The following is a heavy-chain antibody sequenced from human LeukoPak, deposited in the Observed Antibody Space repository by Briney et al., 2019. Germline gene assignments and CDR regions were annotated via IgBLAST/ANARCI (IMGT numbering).Heavy chain of an antibody. V-gene: IGHV3-23*01. CDR3: AKVKWEGFIGFAFDI. CDR2: ISGSGGST. J-gene: IGHJ3*02. CDR1: GFTINNYA. D-gene: IGHD1-26*01. Sequence: GGSLRLSCAVSGFTINNYAMTWVRQAPGKGLEWVSAISGSGGSTYYADSVKGRFTISRDNSKNTLYLQMNSLRAEDTAVYYCAKVKWEGFIGFAFDIWGQGTMVTVSS.